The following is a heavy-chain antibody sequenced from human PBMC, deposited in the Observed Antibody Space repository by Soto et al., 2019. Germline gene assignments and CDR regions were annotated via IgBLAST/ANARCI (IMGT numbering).Heavy chain of an antibody. Sequence: EVQLLESGGDLVQPGGSLRLSCAASGFTFSSNAMSWVRQAPGKGLEWVSVITDTGGDTLYADSVKGLFTISSDNSKNTLYLQMNSLRTDETAISYCARASGESYPGSRDFDSWGRGTRVTVSS. CDR1: GFTFSSNA. CDR3: ARASGESYPGSRDFDS. CDR2: ITDTGGDT. J-gene: IGHJ4*02. V-gene: IGHV3-23*01. D-gene: IGHD3-10*01.